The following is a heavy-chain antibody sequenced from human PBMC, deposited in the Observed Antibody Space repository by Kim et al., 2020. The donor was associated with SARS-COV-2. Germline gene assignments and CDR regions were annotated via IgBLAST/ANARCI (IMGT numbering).Heavy chain of an antibody. CDR2: ISSSSSYI. V-gene: IGHV3-21*01. Sequence: GGSLRLSCAASGFTFSSYSMNWVRQAPGKGLEWVSSISSSSSYIYYADSVKGRFTISRDNAKNSLYLQMNSLRAEDTAVYYCAGDVVPPGELPAVGWGQGTLVTVSS. J-gene: IGHJ4*02. D-gene: IGHD1-26*01. CDR3: AGDVVPPGELPAVG. CDR1: GFTFSSYS.